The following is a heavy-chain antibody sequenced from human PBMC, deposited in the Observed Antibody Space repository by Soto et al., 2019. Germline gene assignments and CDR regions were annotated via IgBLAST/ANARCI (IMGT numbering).Heavy chain of an antibody. J-gene: IGHJ6*02. CDR2: IYYSGST. CDR1: GGSISSYY. Sequence: TLSLTCTVSGGSISSYYWSWIRQPPGKGLEWIGYIYYSGSTNYNPSLKSRVTISVDTSKNQFSLKLSSVTAADTAVYYCARFTYFEAAAGPNPPTYYYYGMDVWGQGTTVT. CDR3: ARFTYFEAAAGPNPPTYYYYGMDV. V-gene: IGHV4-59*01. D-gene: IGHD6-13*01.